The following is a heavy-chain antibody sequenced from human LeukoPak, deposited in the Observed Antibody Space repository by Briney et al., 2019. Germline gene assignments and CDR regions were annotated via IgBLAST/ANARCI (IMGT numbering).Heavy chain of an antibody. CDR3: ARDSITMVRGVIAY. V-gene: IGHV3-74*01. CDR2: INPDGSTI. CDR1: GFTFSNYW. D-gene: IGHD3-10*01. J-gene: IGHJ4*02. Sequence: GGSLRLSCAASGFTFSNYWVHWVRQAPGKGLAWVSRINPDGSTINYADSVKGRFTISRDNAKNTLYLQMNSLRAEDTAVYYCARDSITMVRGVIAYWGQGTLVTVSS.